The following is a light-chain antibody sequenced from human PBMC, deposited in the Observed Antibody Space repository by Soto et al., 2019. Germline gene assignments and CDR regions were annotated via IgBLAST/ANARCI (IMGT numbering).Light chain of an antibody. CDR1: QSVSSN. Sequence: EIVMTQSPATLSVSPGDRATLSCRASQSVSSNLAWYQQKPGQAPRLLIYGASTRATGIPARFRGSGSGTEFTLTISSLQSEDFAVYYCQQYNNWPPSTFGQGTKVDIK. CDR3: QQYNNWPPST. J-gene: IGKJ1*01. V-gene: IGKV3-15*01. CDR2: GAS.